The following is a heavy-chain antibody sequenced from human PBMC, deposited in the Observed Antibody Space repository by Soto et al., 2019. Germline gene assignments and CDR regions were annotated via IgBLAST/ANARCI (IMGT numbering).Heavy chain of an antibody. J-gene: IGHJ5*02. CDR3: AKGLDMGGQIIGH. CDR2: FSWDGYTA. CDR1: GFTFGDYT. D-gene: IGHD2-15*01. Sequence: EVQLVESGGAVVHSGGSLRLSCAAAGFTFGDYTMHWVRQAPGKALEWVSLFSWDGYTAQYAESVKGRCSISRDNTKNSLSLQMNNLRNADTAFYYCAKGLDMGGQIIGHWGQGTLVTVSS. V-gene: IGHV3-43*01.